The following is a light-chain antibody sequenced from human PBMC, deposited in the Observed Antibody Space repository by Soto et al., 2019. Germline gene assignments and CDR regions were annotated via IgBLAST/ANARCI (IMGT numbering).Light chain of an antibody. CDR3: QSYDSSLV. CDR2: GHT. J-gene: IGLJ2*01. CDR1: SSNIGAGSD. V-gene: IGLV1-40*01. Sequence: QSVLTQPPSVSGAPGQRVTISCTGGSSNIGAGSDVHWYQQFPGVAPKLLIFGHTNRPSGVPDRFSGSKSGTSASLAITGLQAEDEAEYYCQSYDSSLVFGGGTKLTVL.